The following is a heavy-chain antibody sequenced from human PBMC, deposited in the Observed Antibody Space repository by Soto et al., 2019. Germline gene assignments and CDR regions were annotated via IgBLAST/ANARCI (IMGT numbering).Heavy chain of an antibody. D-gene: IGHD6-13*01. CDR1: GGSFSGYY. CDR2: INHSGST. CDR3: ARAGSPSSSSDSPVFDY. Sequence: SETLSLTGAVYGGSFSGYYWICIRQPRGKGLEWIGEINHSGSTNYNPSPKSRVTISVDTSKNQFSLKMSSVTAADTAVYYCARAGSPSSSSDSPVFDYWGQGTLVTVSS. J-gene: IGHJ4*02. V-gene: IGHV4-34*01.